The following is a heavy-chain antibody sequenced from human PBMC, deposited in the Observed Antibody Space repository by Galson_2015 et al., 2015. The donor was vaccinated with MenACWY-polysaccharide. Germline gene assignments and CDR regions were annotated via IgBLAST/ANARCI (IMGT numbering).Heavy chain of an antibody. CDR3: ARVGYYDSSGYSLNAFDI. CDR1: GYTFISYD. Sequence: VKVSCKASGYTFISYDFNWVRQATGQGLEWMGWMSPNSGNTGYAQKFQGRVTMTRNTSISTAYMELSSLRSEDTAVYYCARVGYYDSSGYSLNAFDIGGQGTMVTVSS. D-gene: IGHD3-22*01. V-gene: IGHV1-8*01. CDR2: MSPNSGNT. J-gene: IGHJ3*02.